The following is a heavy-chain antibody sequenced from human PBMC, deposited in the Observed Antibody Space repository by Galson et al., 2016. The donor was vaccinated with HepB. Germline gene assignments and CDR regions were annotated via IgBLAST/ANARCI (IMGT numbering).Heavy chain of an antibody. CDR1: GFTFSDFY. V-gene: IGHV3-11*06. D-gene: IGHD6-25*01. CDR2: ISSGGRDT. J-gene: IGHJ4*02. Sequence: SLRLSCAASGFTFSDFYMAWIRQAPGKGLEYVSRISSGGRDTSYADSVKGRFTISRDNAKKSLYLQMNSLRAEDTAVYYCARDRTSRAALDYWGQGTLVTVSS. CDR3: ARDRTSRAALDY.